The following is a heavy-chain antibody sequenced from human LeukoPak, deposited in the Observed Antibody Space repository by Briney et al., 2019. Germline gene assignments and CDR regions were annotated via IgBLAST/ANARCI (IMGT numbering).Heavy chain of an antibody. J-gene: IGHJ4*02. V-gene: IGHV1-3*01. Sequence: ASVKVSCKASGYTFTNYVIHWVRQGPGQRLEWMGWINPSNDDTKYSQKFQGRVTITRDTSVSTAYMELSSLRSEDTALYYCARDQIGVGAAAYWGQGTLVTISS. CDR1: GYTFTNYV. D-gene: IGHD6-13*01. CDR3: ARDQIGVGAAAY. CDR2: INPSNDDT.